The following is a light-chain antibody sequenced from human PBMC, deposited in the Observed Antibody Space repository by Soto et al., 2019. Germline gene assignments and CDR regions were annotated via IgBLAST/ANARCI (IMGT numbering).Light chain of an antibody. J-gene: IGKJ1*01. CDR2: KAY. V-gene: IGKV1-5*03. Sequence: DIQMIQSPSTLSASIGDRVTITCRASQSFATWLAWYQQKPGKAPRLLIYKAYSLQSGVPSRFSGIASGTEFTLTVSSLQPDDFASYYCQHSRTFGQGTKVEIK. CDR1: QSFATW. CDR3: QHSRT.